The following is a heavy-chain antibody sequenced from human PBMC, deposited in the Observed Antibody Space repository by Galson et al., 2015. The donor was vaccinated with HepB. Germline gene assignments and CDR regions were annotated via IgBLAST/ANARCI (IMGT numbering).Heavy chain of an antibody. D-gene: IGHD5-24*01. J-gene: IGHJ6*02. CDR2: IIPIFGTA. V-gene: IGHV1-69*13. Sequence: SVKVSCKASGGTFSSYAISWVRQAPGQGLEWMGGIIPIFGTANYAQKFQGRVTITADESTSTAYMELSSLRSEDTAVYYCARGNNDLGEMATSGAVYYYYGMDVWGQGTTVTVSS. CDR1: GGTFSSYA. CDR3: ARGNNDLGEMATSGAVYYYYGMDV.